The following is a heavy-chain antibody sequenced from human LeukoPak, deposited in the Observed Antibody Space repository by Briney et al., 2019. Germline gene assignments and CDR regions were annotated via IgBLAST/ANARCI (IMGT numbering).Heavy chain of an antibody. CDR1: GDSISSRSYY. Sequence: SETLSLNCTVSGDSISSRSYYWGWIRQPPGKGLEWIGSIYYSGTTYYNPSLKSRVTISVDTSKNQFSLKLSSVTAADTAVYYCASGGGDIVVVVAAIQYWGQGALVTVSS. CDR3: ASGGGDIVVVVAAIQY. J-gene: IGHJ4*02. CDR2: IYYSGTT. V-gene: IGHV4-39*07. D-gene: IGHD2-15*01.